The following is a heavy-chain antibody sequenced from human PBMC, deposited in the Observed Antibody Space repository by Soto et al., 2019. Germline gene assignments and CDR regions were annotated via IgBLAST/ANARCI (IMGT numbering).Heavy chain of an antibody. D-gene: IGHD4-17*01. J-gene: IGHJ4*02. CDR3: ARSPEATVTAFDY. Sequence: QVQLQESGPGLVKPSQNLSLTCTVSGGSISSGGYYWSWIRQHPGKGLEWIGHIYYSGSTYYNPSLKSRVTISVDTSKNQFSLKLSSVTAADTAVYYCARSPEATVTAFDYWGQGTLVTVSS. CDR1: GGSISSGGYY. V-gene: IGHV4-31*03. CDR2: IYYSGST.